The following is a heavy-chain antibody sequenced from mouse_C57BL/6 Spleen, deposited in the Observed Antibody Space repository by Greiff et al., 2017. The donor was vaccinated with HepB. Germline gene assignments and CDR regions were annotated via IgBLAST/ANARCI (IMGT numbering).Heavy chain of an antibody. J-gene: IGHJ2*01. Sequence: QVQLKQSGAELARPGASVKLSCKASGYTFTSYGISWVKQRTGQGLEWIGEIYPRSGNTYYNEKFKGKATLTADKSSSTAYMELRSLKSEDSAVYFWARWAITTVVSYFDYWGQGTTLTVSS. CDR1: GYTFTSYG. CDR3: ARWAITTVVSYFDY. D-gene: IGHD1-1*01. V-gene: IGHV1-81*01. CDR2: IYPRSGNT.